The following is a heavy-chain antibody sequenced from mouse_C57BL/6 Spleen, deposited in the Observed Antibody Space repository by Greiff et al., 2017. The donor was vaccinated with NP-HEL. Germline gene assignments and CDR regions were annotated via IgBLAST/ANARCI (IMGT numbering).Heavy chain of an antibody. CDR1: GFTFSSYG. CDR3: ARHESTMIKAWFAY. D-gene: IGHD2-4*01. V-gene: IGHV5-6*01. Sequence: DVQLVESGGDLVKPGGSLKLSCAASGFTFSSYGMSWVRQTPDKRLEWVATISSGGSYTYYPDSVKGRFTISRDNAKNTLYLQMSSLKSEDTAMYYCARHESTMIKAWFAYWGQGTLVTVSA. J-gene: IGHJ3*01. CDR2: ISSGGSYT.